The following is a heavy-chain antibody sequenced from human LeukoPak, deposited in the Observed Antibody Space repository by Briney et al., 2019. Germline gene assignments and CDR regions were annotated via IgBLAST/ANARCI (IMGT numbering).Heavy chain of an antibody. D-gene: IGHD3-10*01. CDR2: ISNSGATT. CDR1: GYIFSSYA. V-gene: IGHV3-23*01. J-gene: IGHJ4*02. Sequence: PGGSLRLSCEASGYIFSSYAMSWVRQAPGNGLEWVSVISNSGATTDYADSVKGRFTISRDNSKNTLSLQMNSLRAEDTAVYYCAKEELYYYGSGTYYTLAPFDYWGQGTLVTVSS. CDR3: AKEELYYYGSGTYYTLAPFDY.